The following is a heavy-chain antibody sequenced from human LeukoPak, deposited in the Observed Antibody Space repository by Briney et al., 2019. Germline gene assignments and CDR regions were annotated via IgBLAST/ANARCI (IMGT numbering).Heavy chain of an antibody. D-gene: IGHD3-10*01. CDR3: ARGRSSMVRGYYYYYMDV. J-gene: IGHJ6*03. V-gene: IGHV4-34*01. CDR1: GGSFSGYQ. Sequence: PSETLSLTCAVYGGSFSGYQWSWIRQSPGKGLEWIGEVNHSGSANYNPSLKSRVTISVDTSKNQFSLKLSSVTAADTAVYYCARGRSSMVRGYYYYYMDVWGKGTTVTISS. CDR2: VNHSGSA.